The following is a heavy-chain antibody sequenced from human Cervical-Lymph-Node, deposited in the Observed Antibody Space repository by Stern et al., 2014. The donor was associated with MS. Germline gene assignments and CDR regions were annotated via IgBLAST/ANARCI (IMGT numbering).Heavy chain of an antibody. V-gene: IGHV1-18*01. CDR2: ISGYNGDT. CDR3: ARGPYCSSTSCYTNGYYFYGMDV. D-gene: IGHD2-2*02. CDR1: GYTFTSFG. Sequence: QVQLVQSGPEVKQPGASVKVSCKASGYTFTSFGISWVRRAPGQGLEWMGWISGYNGDTQHPQKFQGRVPLTTDTSTNTAHMDLTSLRSDDTAMYYCARGPYCSSTSCYTNGYYFYGMDVWGQGTTVTVSS. J-gene: IGHJ6*02.